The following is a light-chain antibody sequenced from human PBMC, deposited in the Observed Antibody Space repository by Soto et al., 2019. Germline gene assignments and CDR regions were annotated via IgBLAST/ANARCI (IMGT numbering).Light chain of an antibody. CDR3: QQTYTASWT. J-gene: IGKJ1*01. CDR1: QYISTF. Sequence: DLQMTQSPPSLSASIGDRVTITCRASQYISTFLNWYQKKEGRAPKLLIFGATSLQSGVPSRFGGSASGTVFTLTIGGLQPDDFATYYCQQTYTASWTFGQGTKVDLK. V-gene: IGKV1-39*01. CDR2: GAT.